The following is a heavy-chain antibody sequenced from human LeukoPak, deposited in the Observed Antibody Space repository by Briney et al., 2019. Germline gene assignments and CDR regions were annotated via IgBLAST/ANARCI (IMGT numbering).Heavy chain of an antibody. CDR1: GYTFSDFY. Sequence: ASVKVFCKASGYTFSDFYIHWVRQAPGQGLEYVGWITPKSGDTYSPQRFQGRVTMTRDASISTAYMELSSLRSDDTAVYFCARVRLADERAWAYRGQGTLVTVSS. J-gene: IGHJ4*02. D-gene: IGHD3-3*02. CDR2: ITPKSGDT. CDR3: ARVRLADERAWAY. V-gene: IGHV1-2*02.